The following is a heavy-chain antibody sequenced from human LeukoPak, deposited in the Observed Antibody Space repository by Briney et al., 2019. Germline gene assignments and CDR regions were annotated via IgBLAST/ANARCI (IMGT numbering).Heavy chain of an antibody. J-gene: IGHJ4*02. Sequence: GGSLRLSCAASGFTFSSYAMSWVRQAPGKGLEWVSAISGSGGSTYYADSVKGRFTISRDNSKNTLYQQMNSLRAEDTAVYYCAKTLKERWLQLGYYFDYWGQGTLVTVSS. CDR1: GFTFSSYA. CDR3: AKTLKERWLQLGYYFDY. V-gene: IGHV3-23*01. CDR2: ISGSGGST. D-gene: IGHD5-24*01.